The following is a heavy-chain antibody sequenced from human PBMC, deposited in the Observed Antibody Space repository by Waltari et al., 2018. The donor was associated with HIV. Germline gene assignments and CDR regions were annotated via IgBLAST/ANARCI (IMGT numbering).Heavy chain of an antibody. CDR3: ARDQEFMTTVTPLAY. V-gene: IGHV3-33*01. CDR1: GFTFNNYG. J-gene: IGHJ4*02. CDR2: IWYDGSKT. Sequence: QVQLVESGGGVVQPGGSLRLSCAASGFTFNNYGIHRVRQAPGRGVEWEGFIWYDGSKTYYEGSVKGRFTISRDTSKNTVYLQMSSLRAEDTALYYCARDQEFMTTVTPLAYWGQGTPVTVSS. D-gene: IGHD4-4*01.